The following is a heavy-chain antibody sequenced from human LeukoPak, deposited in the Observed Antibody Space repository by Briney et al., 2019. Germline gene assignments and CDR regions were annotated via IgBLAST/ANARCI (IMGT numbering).Heavy chain of an antibody. CDR1: GYTFTSYY. CDR3: ARVPSNSSSWLDAFDI. Sequence: ASVTVSCKASGYTFTSYYMHWVRQAPGQGLEWMGIINPSGGSTSYAQKFQGRVTMTRDTSTSTVYMELSSLRSEDTAVYYCARVPSNSSSWLDAFDIWGQGTMVTVSS. CDR2: INPSGGST. V-gene: IGHV1-46*01. D-gene: IGHD6-13*01. J-gene: IGHJ3*02.